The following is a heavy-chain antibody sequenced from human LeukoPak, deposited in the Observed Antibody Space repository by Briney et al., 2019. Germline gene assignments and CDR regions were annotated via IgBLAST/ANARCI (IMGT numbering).Heavy chain of an antibody. CDR3: VKLTESFSNSRSDY. CDR2: LSANGGKT. D-gene: IGHD3-22*01. Sequence: GGPLRLSCAASGFTFSSYAMNWVRQAPGKRLEWVADLSANGGKTYYAVSVKGRFTISRDNSRNTLSLQMSGLSADDTAVYYCVKLTESFSNSRSDYWGQGTLVTVSS. J-gene: IGHJ4*02. CDR1: GFTFSSYA. V-gene: IGHV3-23*01.